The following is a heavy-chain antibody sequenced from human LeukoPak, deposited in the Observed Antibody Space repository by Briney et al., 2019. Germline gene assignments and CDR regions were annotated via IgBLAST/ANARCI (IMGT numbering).Heavy chain of an antibody. D-gene: IGHD2-8*01. CDR1: GITFNTHT. Sequence: GGSLRLSCAASGITFNTHTMNWVRQAPGKGLEWVSSIGGSGESTYYADSVKGRFTISRDNSKNTVFLQMNSLSRDDTAVYYCTRRGGSNGWGAFDVWGQGTTITVSS. CDR2: IGGSGEST. CDR3: TRRGGSNGWGAFDV. V-gene: IGHV3-23*01. J-gene: IGHJ3*01.